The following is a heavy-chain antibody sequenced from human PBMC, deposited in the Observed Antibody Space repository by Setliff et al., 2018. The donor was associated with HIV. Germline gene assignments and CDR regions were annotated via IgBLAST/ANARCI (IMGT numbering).Heavy chain of an antibody. CDR2: IKSNTDGGTT. J-gene: IGHJ4*02. Sequence: GGSLRLSCAASGFTFSNYAMSWVRQAPGKGLEWVGRIKSNTDGGTTDYAAVVQDRFTISRDDSKNTLFLQMNSLKTEDTAVYYCTRSRDWGQGTLVTVSS. CDR3: TRSRD. CDR1: GFTFSNYA. V-gene: IGHV3-15*01.